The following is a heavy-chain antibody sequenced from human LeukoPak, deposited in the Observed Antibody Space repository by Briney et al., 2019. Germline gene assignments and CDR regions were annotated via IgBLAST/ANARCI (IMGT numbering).Heavy chain of an antibody. Sequence: GASVKVSCKASGYIFSNYGISWVRQAPGHGLEWMGWISSAGNTNYAPKFQDRATMTTDTSTSTAYIELRSLRFDDTAVYYCARDFAWGSGGAPIDDNWLDPWGQGTQVTVSS. V-gene: IGHV1-18*01. CDR1: GYIFSNYG. J-gene: IGHJ5*02. D-gene: IGHD7-27*01. CDR3: ARDFAWGSGGAPIDDNWLDP. CDR2: ISSAGNT.